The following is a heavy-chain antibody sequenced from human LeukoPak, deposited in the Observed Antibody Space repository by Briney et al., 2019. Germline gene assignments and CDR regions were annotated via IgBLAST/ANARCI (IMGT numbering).Heavy chain of an antibody. CDR3: ARGYYDSSGYSPDY. D-gene: IGHD3-22*01. V-gene: IGHV3-7*01. CDR2: IKPDGGEK. CDR1: GFTFSSYM. Sequence: PGGSLRLSCAASGFTFSSYMMTWVRQAPGKGLEWVANIKPDGGEKFYVDSVKGRFTISRDNAKNTLYLQMNSLRAEDTAVYYCARGYYDSSGYSPDYWGQGTLVTVSS. J-gene: IGHJ4*02.